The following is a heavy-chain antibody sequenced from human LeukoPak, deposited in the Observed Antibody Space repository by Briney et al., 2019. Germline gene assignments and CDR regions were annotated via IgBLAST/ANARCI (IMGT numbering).Heavy chain of an antibody. CDR3: ARGYSDYPYFFDY. CDR2: IFHSGNT. CDR1: GGSISSGTYS. V-gene: IGHV4-30-2*01. Sequence: PSETLSLTCAVSGGSISSGTYSWTWIRQPPGEGLEWIGYIFHSGNTYYNPSLKSRVTISVDRSKTQFSLKLSSVTAADTAVYYCARGYSDYPYFFDYWGQGTLVTVSS. J-gene: IGHJ4*02. D-gene: IGHD5-12*01.